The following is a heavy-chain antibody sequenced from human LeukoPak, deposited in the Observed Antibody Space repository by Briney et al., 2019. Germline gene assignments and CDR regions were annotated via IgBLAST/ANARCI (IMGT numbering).Heavy chain of an antibody. CDR1: GGSISSSRYH. J-gene: IGHJ4*02. V-gene: IGHV4-39*01. Sequence: PSETLSLTCTVSGGSISSSRYHWGWIRQPPGKGLEWIGSIYYSGTTFYNPSLKSRVTISVDTSKNQFSLKVSSVTAADTAVYYCATTYSYTGGGYDYWGQGTLVTVSS. CDR3: ATTYSYTGGGYDY. D-gene: IGHD5-18*01. CDR2: IYYSGTT.